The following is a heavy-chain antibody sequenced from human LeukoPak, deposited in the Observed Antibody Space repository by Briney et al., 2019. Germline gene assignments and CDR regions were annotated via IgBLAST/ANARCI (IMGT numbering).Heavy chain of an antibody. D-gene: IGHD5-18*01. Sequence: PGGSLRLSCAASGFTFSSYAMHWVRQAPGKGLEWVAVISYDGSNKYYADSVKGRFTISRDNSKNTLYLQMNSLRAEDTVVYYCARGQYSYGLTPFDYWGQGTLVTVSS. CDR1: GFTFSSYA. CDR2: ISYDGSNK. V-gene: IGHV3-30-3*01. CDR3: ARGQYSYGLTPFDY. J-gene: IGHJ4*02.